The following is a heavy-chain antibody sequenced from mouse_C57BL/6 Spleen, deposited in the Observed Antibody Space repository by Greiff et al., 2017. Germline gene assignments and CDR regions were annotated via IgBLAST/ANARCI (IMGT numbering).Heavy chain of an antibody. V-gene: IGHV1-69*01. CDR3: AVLQGDFDV. J-gene: IGHJ1*03. CDR2: IDPSDSYP. D-gene: IGHD2-14*01. Sequence: QVQLQQPGAELVMPGASVQLSCKASGYTFTSYWMHWVKQRPGQGLEWIGEIDPSDSYPNYNQKFKGKSTLTVDKSSSTAYMQLSSLTSEDSAVYDCAVLQGDFDVWGTGTTVTVSS. CDR1: GYTFTSYW.